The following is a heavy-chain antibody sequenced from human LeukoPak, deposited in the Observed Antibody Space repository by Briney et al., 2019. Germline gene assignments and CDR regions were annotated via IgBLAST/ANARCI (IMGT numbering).Heavy chain of an antibody. D-gene: IGHD5-12*01. CDR1: GGSISSYY. V-gene: IGHV4-59*01. J-gene: IGHJ4*02. CDR2: IYYSGST. CDR3: AREVSGYGHPFDY. Sequence: PSETLSLTCTVSGGSISSYYWSWIRQPPGKGLEWIGYIYYSGSTNYNPSLKSRVTISVDTSKNQFSLKLSSVTAADTAVYYCAREVSGYGHPFDYWGRGTLVTVSS.